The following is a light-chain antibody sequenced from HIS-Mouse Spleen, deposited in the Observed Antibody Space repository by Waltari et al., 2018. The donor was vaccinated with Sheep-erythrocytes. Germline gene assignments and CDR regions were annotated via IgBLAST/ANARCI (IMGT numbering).Light chain of an antibody. V-gene: IGLV6-57*04. Sequence: NFMLTQPHSVSESPGKTVTISCTRSSGSIASNYVQWYQQRPGSAPTTVIYEDNQRPSGFPVRFSGSIDRSSNSASLTISGLKTEDEADYYCQSYDSSNHGVFGGGTKLTVL. CDR2: EDN. CDR1: SGSIASNY. CDR3: QSYDSSNHGV. J-gene: IGLJ3*02.